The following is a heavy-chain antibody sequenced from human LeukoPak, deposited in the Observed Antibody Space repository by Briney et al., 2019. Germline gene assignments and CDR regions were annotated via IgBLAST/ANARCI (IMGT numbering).Heavy chain of an antibody. D-gene: IGHD3-10*01. CDR1: GGTFSSYA. CDR3: AKTYYYGSGSRHNWFDP. Sequence: ASVKVSCKASGGTFSSYAISWVRQAPGQGLEWMGGIIPIFGTANYAQKFQGRVTITADESTSTAYMELSSLRSEDTAVYYCAKTYYYGSGSRHNWFDPWGQGTLVTVSS. V-gene: IGHV1-69*13. CDR2: IIPIFGTA. J-gene: IGHJ5*02.